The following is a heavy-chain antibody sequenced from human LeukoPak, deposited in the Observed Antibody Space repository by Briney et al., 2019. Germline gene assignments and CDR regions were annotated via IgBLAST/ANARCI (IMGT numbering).Heavy chain of an antibody. Sequence: PGGSLRLSCAASGFTFSRHWMHWVRQAPGKGLVWVSRINSDGSITTYADSAQGRFTISRDNAKNTLYLQMNSLRVEDTAVYYCARDYNWNPPDYWGQGTLVTVSS. J-gene: IGHJ4*02. D-gene: IGHD1-1*01. CDR2: INSDGSIT. V-gene: IGHV3-74*01. CDR1: GFTFSRHW. CDR3: ARDYNWNPPDY.